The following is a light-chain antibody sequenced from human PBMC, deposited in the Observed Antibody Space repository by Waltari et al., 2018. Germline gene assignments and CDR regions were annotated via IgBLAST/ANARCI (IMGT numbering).Light chain of an antibody. J-gene: IGKJ1*01. V-gene: IGKV3-20*01. Sequence: EIVLTQSPDTLSLSPGDRDTLSCRASQSIGKYLVWYQQRPGQAPRLLIYGASTRASGIPDRFSGSGYGTDFSLTISRLEPEDFAVYHCQKYDRLPVTFGQGTKVEIK. CDR3: QKYDRLPVT. CDR1: QSIGKY. CDR2: GAS.